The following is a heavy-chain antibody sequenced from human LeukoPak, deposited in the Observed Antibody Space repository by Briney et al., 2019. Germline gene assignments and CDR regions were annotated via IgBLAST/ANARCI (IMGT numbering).Heavy chain of an antibody. J-gene: IGHJ4*02. Sequence: GGSLRLSCAASGFTFNSYWMNWVRQAPGKGLEWVANIKRDGSEKYYVDSVKGRFTISRDNAKNSLDLQMNSLRVEDTAVYYCARGGAPNLADYWGPGTLVTVSS. CDR2: IKRDGSEK. D-gene: IGHD4/OR15-4a*01. CDR3: ARGGAPNLADY. V-gene: IGHV3-7*03. CDR1: GFTFNSYW.